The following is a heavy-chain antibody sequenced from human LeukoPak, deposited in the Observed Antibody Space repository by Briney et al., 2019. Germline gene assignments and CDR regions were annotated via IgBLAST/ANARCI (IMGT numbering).Heavy chain of an antibody. CDR1: GFTFSSYA. J-gene: IGHJ6*03. Sequence: GGSLRLSCAASGFTFSSYAMSWVRQAPGKGPEWVSAISGSGGSTYYADSVKGRFTISRDNSKNTLYLQINSLRAEDTAVYHCAKHNYGYYYYYYMDVWGKGTTVTVSS. V-gene: IGHV3-23*01. D-gene: IGHD4-17*01. CDR2: ISGSGGST. CDR3: AKHNYGYYYYYYMDV.